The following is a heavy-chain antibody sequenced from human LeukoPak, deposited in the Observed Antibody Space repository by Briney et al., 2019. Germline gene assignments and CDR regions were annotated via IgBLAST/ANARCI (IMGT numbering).Heavy chain of an antibody. CDR1: GGSISSSSYY. J-gene: IGHJ4*02. CDR2: IYYSGST. CDR3: ARGDFYYGSRSYWGFDY. D-gene: IGHD3-10*01. Sequence: PSETLSLTCTVSGGSISSSSYYWGWIRQPPGKGLEWIGSIYYSGSTYYNPSLKSRVTISVDTSKNQFSLKLSSVTAADTAVYYCARGDFYYGSRSYWGFDYWGQGTLVTVSS. V-gene: IGHV4-39*01.